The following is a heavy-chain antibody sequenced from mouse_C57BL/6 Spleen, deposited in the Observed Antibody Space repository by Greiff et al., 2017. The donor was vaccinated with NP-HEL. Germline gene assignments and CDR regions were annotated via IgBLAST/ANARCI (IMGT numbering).Heavy chain of an antibody. CDR3: ARINYYGSTAGYFDY. CDR2: IWWDDDK. J-gene: IGHJ2*01. V-gene: IGHV8-8*01. D-gene: IGHD1-1*01. Sequence: QVTLKESGPGILQPSQTLSLTCSFSGFSLSTFGMGVGWIRQPSGKGLEWLAHIWWDDDKYYNPALKSRLTISKDTSKNQAFLKIANVDTADTATYYCARINYYGSTAGYFDYWGQGTTLTVSS. CDR1: GFSLSTFGMG.